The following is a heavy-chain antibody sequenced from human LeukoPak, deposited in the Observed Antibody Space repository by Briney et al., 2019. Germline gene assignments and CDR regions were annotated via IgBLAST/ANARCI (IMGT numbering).Heavy chain of an antibody. V-gene: IGHV1-2*02. CDR2: INPNSGGT. D-gene: IGHD3-10*01. Sequence: GASVKVSCKASGYTFTGYYMHWVRQAPGQGLEWMGWINPNSGGTNYAQKFQGRVTMTRDTSISTAYMELSRLRSDDTAVYYCARVEQGITMVRGVRDYWGQGTLVAVSS. CDR1: GYTFTGYY. CDR3: ARVEQGITMVRGVRDY. J-gene: IGHJ4*02.